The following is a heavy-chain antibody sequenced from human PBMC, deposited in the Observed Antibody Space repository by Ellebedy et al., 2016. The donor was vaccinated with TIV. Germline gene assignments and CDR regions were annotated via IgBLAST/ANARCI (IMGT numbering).Heavy chain of an antibody. CDR3: ARQFDQPAR. J-gene: IGHJ4*02. Sequence: GESLKISCAASGFTFSSYAMSWVRQAPGKGLEWVSTISNTGGRTYYADSVEGRFTISRDNSKNTLYLHMNSLTTEDTAVYYCARQFDQPARWGQGTLVTVSS. CDR1: GFTFSSYA. V-gene: IGHV3-23*01. D-gene: IGHD2-2*01. CDR2: ISNTGGRT.